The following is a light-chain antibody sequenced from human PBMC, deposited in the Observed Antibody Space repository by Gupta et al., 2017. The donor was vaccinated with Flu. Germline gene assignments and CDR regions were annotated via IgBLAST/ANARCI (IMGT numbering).Light chain of an antibody. J-gene: IGKJ1*01. CDR2: VAS. CDR1: QCHINRNGYRY. V-gene: IGKV2-28*01. Sequence: VSPGEPASIYCTTSQCHINRNGYRYLDWYLQRPGQAPKLLIYVASNRASGVPDRFSGSGSGTDFTLKISRVEAEDIGVYYCRQSVLPPSTFGQGTKVEIK. CDR3: RQSVLPPST.